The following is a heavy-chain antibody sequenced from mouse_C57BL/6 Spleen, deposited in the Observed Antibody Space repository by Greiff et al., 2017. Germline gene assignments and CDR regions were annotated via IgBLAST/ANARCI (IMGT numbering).Heavy chain of an antibody. CDR3: ARRTYGSSLNWYFDV. V-gene: IGHV1-18*01. J-gene: IGHJ1*03. Sequence: EVQLQQSGPELVKPGASVKIPCKASGYTFTDYNMDWVKQSHGKSLEWIGDINPNNGGTIYNQKFKGKATLTVDKSSSTAYMELRSLTSEDTAVYYCARRTYGSSLNWYFDVWGTGTTVTVSS. CDR1: GYTFTDYN. CDR2: INPNNGGT. D-gene: IGHD1-1*01.